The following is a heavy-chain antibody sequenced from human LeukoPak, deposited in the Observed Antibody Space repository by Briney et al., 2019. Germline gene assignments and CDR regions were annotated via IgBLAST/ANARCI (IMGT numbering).Heavy chain of an antibody. D-gene: IGHD1-26*01. CDR2: IDTVGNT. Sequence: PGGSLRLSCGASGFPFSNHDMHWVRQAPGKGLDWVSAIDTVGNTYYSGSVKGRFTISRENAQNSLFLQMNSLRDGDTALYYCIRIRTREHQYGMDVWGQGTTVTVSS. CDR1: GFPFSNHD. CDR3: IRIRTREHQYGMDV. V-gene: IGHV3-13*01. J-gene: IGHJ6*02.